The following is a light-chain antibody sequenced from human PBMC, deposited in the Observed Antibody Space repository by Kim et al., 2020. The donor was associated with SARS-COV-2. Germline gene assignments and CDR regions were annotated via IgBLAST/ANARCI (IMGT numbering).Light chain of an antibody. J-gene: IGLJ1*01. CDR3: QAWDSSTHNYV. Sequence: PRLTSHIRCSGYKLGDKYVSWCQQEPDQSPVLIIYQDNQRPSGIPERFSGSNSGNTATLTISGTQAMDEADYYCQAWDSSTHNYVFGAGTKVTVL. CDR2: QDN. CDR1: KLGDKY. V-gene: IGLV3-1*01.